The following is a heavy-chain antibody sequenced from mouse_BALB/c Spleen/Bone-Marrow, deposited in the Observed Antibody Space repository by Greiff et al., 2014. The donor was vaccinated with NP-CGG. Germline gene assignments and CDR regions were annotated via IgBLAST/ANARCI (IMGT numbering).Heavy chain of an antibody. V-gene: IGHV14-3*02. D-gene: IGHD1-1*01. J-gene: IGHJ1*01. Sequence: VQLQQSGAELVKPGASVKLSCTASGFNIKDTYMHWVKQRPEQGLEWIGRIDPANGNTKYDPKFQGKATITADTSSNTAYLQLSSLTSEDTAVYYCARGGSSYGWCFDVWGAGTTVTVSS. CDR2: IDPANGNT. CDR1: GFNIKDTY. CDR3: ARGGSSYGWCFDV.